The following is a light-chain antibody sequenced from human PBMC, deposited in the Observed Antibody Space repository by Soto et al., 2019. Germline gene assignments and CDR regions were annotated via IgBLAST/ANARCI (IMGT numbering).Light chain of an antibody. Sequence: QSALTQPASVSGSPGQSITISCTGTSSDVGDYNYVSWYQQHPGKAPKLMIYEVSNRPSGVSNRFSGSKSGNTASLTTSGLQAEDEADYYCSSCSSCSTRSTRVFGTGTRSPS. V-gene: IGLV2-14*01. CDR3: SSCSSCSTRSTRV. CDR2: EVS. CDR1: SSDVGDYNY. J-gene: IGLJ1*01.